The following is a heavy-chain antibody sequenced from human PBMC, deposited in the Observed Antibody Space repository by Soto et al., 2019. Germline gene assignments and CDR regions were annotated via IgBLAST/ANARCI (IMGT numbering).Heavy chain of an antibody. Sequence: QVKLQESGPGLVKASETLSLTCTVSGGSISSNYWTWIRQPPGQGLEWIGYVYNSGSTNYHPSLKSRVTISEDTSKSQFSLKVNSMTAADTAVYYCARYRREAVAGYTLDNWGQGILVTVSS. CDR1: GGSISSNY. CDR3: ARYRREAVAGYTLDN. D-gene: IGHD6-13*01. J-gene: IGHJ4*02. CDR2: VYNSGST. V-gene: IGHV4-59*01.